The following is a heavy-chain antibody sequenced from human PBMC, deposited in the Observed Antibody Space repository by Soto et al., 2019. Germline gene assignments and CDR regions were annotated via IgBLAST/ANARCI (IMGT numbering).Heavy chain of an antibody. CDR1: GGTFSSYT. V-gene: IGHV1-69*02. CDR3: ATASRGGLYNWNYGYYYYYMDV. J-gene: IGHJ6*03. Sequence: VASVKVSCKASGGTFSSYTISWVRQAPGQGLEWMGRIIPILGIANYAQKFQGRVTITADKSTSTAYMELSSLRSEDTAVYYCATASRGGLYNWNYGYYYYYMDVWGKGTTVTVSS. D-gene: IGHD1-7*01. CDR2: IIPILGIA.